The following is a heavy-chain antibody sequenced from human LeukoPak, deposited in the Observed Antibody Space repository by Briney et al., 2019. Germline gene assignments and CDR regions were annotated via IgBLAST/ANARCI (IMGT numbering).Heavy chain of an antibody. V-gene: IGHV1-46*01. CDR1: GYTFTSYY. CDR3: ARGVERWLQPYDDAFDI. CDR2: INPSGGST. D-gene: IGHD5-24*01. J-gene: IGHJ3*02. Sequence: ASVKVSCKASGYTFTSYYMHWVRQAPGQGLEWMGIINPSGGSTSYAQKFQGRVTMTRDTSTSTVYMELSSLRSEDTAVYYCARGVERWLQPYDDAFDIWGQGTMVTVSS.